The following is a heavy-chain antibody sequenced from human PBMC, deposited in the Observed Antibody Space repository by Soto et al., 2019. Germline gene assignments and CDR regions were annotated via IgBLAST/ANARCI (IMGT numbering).Heavy chain of an antibody. CDR3: ATSRNGDWSYYLYGVDV. V-gene: IGHV4-59*01. J-gene: IGHJ6*02. Sequence: SGTLSLTCTVSDSSISNFYWTWIRQSPDKGLEWIGWIYFATTNYNPSLKSRVAMSLDASKNQVSLILRSVTAADTAVYYCATSRNGDWSYYLYGVDVWGQGTSVTVSS. D-gene: IGHD2-21*01. CDR1: DSSISNFY. CDR2: IYFATT.